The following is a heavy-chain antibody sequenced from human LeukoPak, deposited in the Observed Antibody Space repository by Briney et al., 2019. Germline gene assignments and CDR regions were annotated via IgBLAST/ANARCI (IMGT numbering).Heavy chain of an antibody. J-gene: IGHJ4*02. CDR1: GGSFSGYY. Sequence: SETLSLTCAVYGGSFSGYYWSWIRQPPGKGLEWIGSIYYSGSTYYNPSLKSRVTISVDTSKNQFSLKLSSVTAADTAVYYCASYFSTMIVVVNYWGQGTLVTVSS. V-gene: IGHV4-34*01. CDR2: IYYSGST. CDR3: ASYFSTMIVVVNY. D-gene: IGHD3-22*01.